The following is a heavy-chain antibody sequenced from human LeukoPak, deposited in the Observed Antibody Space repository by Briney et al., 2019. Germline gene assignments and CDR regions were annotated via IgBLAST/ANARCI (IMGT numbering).Heavy chain of an antibody. CDR1: GGSISSGSYY. J-gene: IGHJ5*02. Sequence: PSETLSLTCTVSGGSISSGSYYWSWIRQPAGKGLEWIGRIYTSGSTNYNPSLKSRVTISVDTSKNQFSLKLSSVTAADTAVYYCARSPHDFWSGYSWFDPWGQGTLVTVSS. D-gene: IGHD3-3*01. CDR2: IYTSGST. CDR3: ARSPHDFWSGYSWFDP. V-gene: IGHV4-61*02.